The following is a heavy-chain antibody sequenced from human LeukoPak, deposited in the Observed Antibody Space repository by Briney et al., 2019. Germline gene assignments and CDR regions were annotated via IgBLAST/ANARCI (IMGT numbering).Heavy chain of an antibody. V-gene: IGHV4-39*01. Sequence: ASETLSLTCTVSGGSISSRSYYWGWIRQPPGKGLEWIGNIYYSGSTYYNPSLKSRVTISIDTSKNQFSLKLSSVTAADTAVYFCVTQGNWGTYYFDYWGQGTLLTVSS. CDR1: GGSISSRSYY. D-gene: IGHD7-27*01. J-gene: IGHJ4*02. CDR2: IYYSGST. CDR3: VTQGNWGTYYFDY.